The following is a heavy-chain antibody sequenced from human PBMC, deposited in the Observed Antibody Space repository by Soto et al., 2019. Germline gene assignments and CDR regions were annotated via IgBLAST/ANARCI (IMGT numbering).Heavy chain of an antibody. CDR3: AHVGDLNFYFYYMDV. CDR1: GFTFSSYA. Sequence: GGSLRLSCAASGFTFSSYAMSWVRQVPGKGLEWVSGISGSGSSTYYADSVKGRFTISRDNSKNTLYLQMNSLRAEDTAVYYCAHVGDLNFYFYYMDVWGKGTTVTVSS. V-gene: IGHV3-23*01. D-gene: IGHD3-10*01. J-gene: IGHJ6*03. CDR2: ISGSGSST.